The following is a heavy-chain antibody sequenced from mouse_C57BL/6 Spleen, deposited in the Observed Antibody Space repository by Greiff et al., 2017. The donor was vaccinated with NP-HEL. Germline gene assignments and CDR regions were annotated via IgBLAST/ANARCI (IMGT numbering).Heavy chain of an antibody. Sequence: VKLVESGPGLVQPSQSLSITCTVSGFSLTSYGVHWVRQSPGKGLEWLGVIWSGGSTDYNAAFISRLSISKDNSKSQVFFKMNSLQADDTAIYYCARNRWDGHYYAMDYWGQGTSVTVSS. CDR1: GFSLTSYG. CDR2: IWSGGST. J-gene: IGHJ4*01. D-gene: IGHD4-1*01. CDR3: ARNRWDGHYYAMDY. V-gene: IGHV2-2*01.